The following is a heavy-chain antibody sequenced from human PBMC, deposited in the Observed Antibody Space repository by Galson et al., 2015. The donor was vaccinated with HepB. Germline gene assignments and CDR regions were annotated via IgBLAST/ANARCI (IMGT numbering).Heavy chain of an antibody. CDR2: ISWNSGSR. J-gene: IGHJ3*02. CDR1: GFTFDDYA. V-gene: IGHV3-9*01. CDR3: TKGIFPVATMHAFDI. Sequence: SLRLSCAASGFTFDDYAMHWVRQAPGKGLEWVSRISWNSGSRGYADSVKGRFTISRDNAKNSLYLQMNSLRPEDTAFYYCTKGIFPVATMHAFDIWGQGTMVTVSS. D-gene: IGHD5-12*01.